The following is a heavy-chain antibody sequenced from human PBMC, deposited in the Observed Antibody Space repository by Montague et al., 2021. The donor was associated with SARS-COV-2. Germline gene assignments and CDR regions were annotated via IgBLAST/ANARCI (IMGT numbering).Heavy chain of an antibody. CDR3: AHRFAGFFDY. V-gene: IGHV2-5*05. Sequence: TLSLTCTFSGFSLNTPEVAVGWIRQPPGKALEWLVLIYGGDEERYGPSLQGRLTITRDTSKSQVVLTMTNMDPVDTATYYCAHRFAGFFDYWGQGILVTVSS. CDR2: IYGGDEE. J-gene: IGHJ4*02. CDR1: GFSLNTPEVA.